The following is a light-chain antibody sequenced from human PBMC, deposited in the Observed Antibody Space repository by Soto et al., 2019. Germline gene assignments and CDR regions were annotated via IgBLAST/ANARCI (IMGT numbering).Light chain of an antibody. CDR2: GTS. CDR1: QSLSNFF. CDR3: QQSESSPIP. Sequence: IGLTQSPGILSLSPGEGATLSCRASQSLSNFFLAWYQQKPGQAPRLLIYGTSIRATGIPDRFSGSGSETDFTLTVNRLEPEDFAVYYCQQSESSPIPFGQGTRPAI. J-gene: IGKJ5*01. V-gene: IGKV3-20*01.